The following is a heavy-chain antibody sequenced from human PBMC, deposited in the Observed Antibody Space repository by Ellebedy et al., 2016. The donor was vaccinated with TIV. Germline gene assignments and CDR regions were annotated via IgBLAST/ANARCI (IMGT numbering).Heavy chain of an antibody. CDR2: ISYDGSNK. D-gene: IGHD3-22*01. J-gene: IGHJ4*02. Sequence: GESLKISCAASGFTFSGYGMHWVRQAPGKGLEWVAVISYDGSNKYYADSVKGRFTISRDNSKNTLHLQMNSLRAEDKAMYYCARVGIVVVIKYYFDYWGQGTLVTVSS. CDR1: GFTFSGYG. V-gene: IGHV3-30*03. CDR3: ARVGIVVVIKYYFDY.